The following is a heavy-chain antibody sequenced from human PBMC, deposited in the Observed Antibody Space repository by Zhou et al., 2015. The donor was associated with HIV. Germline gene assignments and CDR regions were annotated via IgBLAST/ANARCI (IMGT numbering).Heavy chain of an antibody. V-gene: IGHV1-69*08. J-gene: IGHJ6*02. CDR3: ARDEEPLSIAAAPGLGPPYYYYYYGMDV. D-gene: IGHD6-13*01. Sequence: QVQLVQSGAEVKKPGSSVKVSCKASGGTFSSYTISWVRQAPGQGLEWMGRIIPILGIANYAQKFQGRVTITADKSTSTAYMELSSLRSEDTAVYYCARDEEPLSIAAAPGLGPPYYYYYYGMDVWGQGTTVTVSS. CDR2: IIPILGIA. CDR1: GGTFSSYT.